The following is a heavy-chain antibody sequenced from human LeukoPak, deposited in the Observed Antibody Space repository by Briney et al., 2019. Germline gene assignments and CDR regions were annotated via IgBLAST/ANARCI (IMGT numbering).Heavy chain of an antibody. V-gene: IGHV4-59*08. CDR3: ARHRYSGYDRVFDY. J-gene: IGHJ4*02. CDR2: IYYSGTT. D-gene: IGHD5-12*01. Sequence: SETLSLTCTVSGGSISGYYCIWIRQPPGEGQEWSGYIYYSGTTNYNPSLKSRVTISLDTSKNQFSLKLSSMTAADMAVYYCARHRYSGYDRVFDYWGRGTLVTVSS. CDR1: GGSISGYY.